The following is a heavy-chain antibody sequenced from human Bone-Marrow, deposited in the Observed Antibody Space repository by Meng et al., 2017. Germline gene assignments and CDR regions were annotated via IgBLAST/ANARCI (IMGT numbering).Heavy chain of an antibody. CDR3: ARVPGYSSGWYYFDY. D-gene: IGHD6-19*01. CDR1: GYTFTGYY. V-gene: IGHV1-2*06. CDR2: INPNSGGT. Sequence: QGQLVRSGSEVKKPGASVKCSCKASGYTFTGYYMHWVRQAPGQGLEWMGRINPNSGGTNYAQKFQGRVTMTRDTSISTAYMELSRLRSDDTAVYYCARVPGYSSGWYYFDYWGQGTLVTVSS. J-gene: IGHJ4*02.